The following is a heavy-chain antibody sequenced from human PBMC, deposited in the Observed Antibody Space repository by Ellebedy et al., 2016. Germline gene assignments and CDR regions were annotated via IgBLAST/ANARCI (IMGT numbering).Heavy chain of an antibody. D-gene: IGHD3-10*01. V-gene: IGHV1-69*10. CDR2: IIPILGIA. CDR3: ARDSSPQTLYYYGSGSPPNY. Sequence: SVKVSCKASGGTFSSYAISWVRQAPGQGLEWMGGIIPILGIANYAQKFQGRVTITADKSTSTAYMELSGLRSEDTAVYYCARDSSPQTLYYYGSGSPPNYWGQGTLVTVSS. J-gene: IGHJ4*02. CDR1: GGTFSSYA.